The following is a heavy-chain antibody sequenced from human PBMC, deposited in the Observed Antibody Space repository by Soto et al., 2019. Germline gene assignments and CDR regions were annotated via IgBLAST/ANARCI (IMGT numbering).Heavy chain of an antibody. J-gene: IGHJ4*02. D-gene: IGHD3-22*01. CDR3: ARGWGYDSNDYYYAY. CDR1: GGTFSRHA. CDR2: IIPIFGTA. Sequence: QVQLVQSGAEVRKPGSSVKVSCKASGGTFSRHAISWVRQAPGQGLEWMGGIIPIFGTANHAQKFQGRVTIIADESTSTVYMELSSLRSEDTAVYYCARGWGYDSNDYYYAYWGQGTLVIVSS. V-gene: IGHV1-69*01.